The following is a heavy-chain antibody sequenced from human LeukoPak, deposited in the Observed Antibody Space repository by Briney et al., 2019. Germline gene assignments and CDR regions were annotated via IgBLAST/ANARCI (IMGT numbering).Heavy chain of an antibody. CDR3: ARVPLEWLFRWFDP. D-gene: IGHD3-3*01. CDR1: GFTFSSYW. CDR2: IKQDGSEK. V-gene: IGHV3-7*01. Sequence: GGSLRLSCAASGFTFSSYWISWVRQAPGEGLEWVANIKQDGSEKYYVDSVKGRFTISRDNAKNSLYLQMNSLRAEDTAVYYCARVPLEWLFRWFDPWGQGTLVTVSS. J-gene: IGHJ5*02.